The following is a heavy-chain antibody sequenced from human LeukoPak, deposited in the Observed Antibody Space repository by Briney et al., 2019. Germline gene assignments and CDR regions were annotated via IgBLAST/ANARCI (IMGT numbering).Heavy chain of an antibody. V-gene: IGHV1-18*01. J-gene: IGHJ6*02. CDR3: ARDPGIAAAGRGYYYYGMDV. CDR2: ISAYNGNT. D-gene: IGHD6-13*01. Sequence: ASAKVSCKASGYTFTSYGISWVRQAPGQGLEWMGWISAYNGNTNYAQKLQGRVTMTTDTSTSTAYMELRSLRSDDTAVYYCARDPGIAAAGRGYYYYGMDVWGQGTTVTVSS. CDR1: GYTFTSYG.